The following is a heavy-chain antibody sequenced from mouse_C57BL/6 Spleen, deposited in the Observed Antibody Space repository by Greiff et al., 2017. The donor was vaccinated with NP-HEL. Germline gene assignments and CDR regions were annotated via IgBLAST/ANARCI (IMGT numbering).Heavy chain of an antibody. Sequence: VQLQQPGAELVRPGSSVKLSCKASGYTFTSYWMHWVKQRPIQGLEWIGNIDPSDSETHYNQKFKDKATLTVDKSSSTAYMQLSSLTSEDSAVYYCARGGYGSSYRWDYWGQGTTLTVSS. D-gene: IGHD1-1*01. CDR2: IDPSDSET. J-gene: IGHJ2*01. CDR3: ARGGYGSSYRWDY. CDR1: GYTFTSYW. V-gene: IGHV1-52*01.